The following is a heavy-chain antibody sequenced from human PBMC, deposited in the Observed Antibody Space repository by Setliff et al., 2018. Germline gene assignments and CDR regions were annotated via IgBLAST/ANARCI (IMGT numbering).Heavy chain of an antibody. Sequence: PSETLSLTCTVSGGSISISSYYWGWIRQPPGKGLEWIGGIYYSGSTYYNPSLKSRVTISVDTSKKQFSLKLSSVTAADTAVYYCARGPYNIYDRSGYGFTNWFDPWGQGILVTVSS. CDR1: GGSISISSYY. D-gene: IGHD3-22*01. CDR2: IYYSGST. V-gene: IGHV4-39*07. J-gene: IGHJ5*02. CDR3: ARGPYNIYDRSGYGFTNWFDP.